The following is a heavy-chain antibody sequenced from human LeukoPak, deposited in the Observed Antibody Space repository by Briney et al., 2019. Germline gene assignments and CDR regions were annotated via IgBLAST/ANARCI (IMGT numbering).Heavy chain of an antibody. J-gene: IGHJ5*02. CDR3: ARELWPNNWFDP. CDR2: MNPNSGNT. CDR1: GYTFTSYD. Sequence: ASVKVSCKASGYTFTSYDINWVRQATGQGLEWMGWMNPNSGNTGYAQKFQGRVTMTRNTSISAAYMELSSLRSEDTAVYYSARELWPNNWFDPWGQGTLVTVSS. D-gene: IGHD5-18*01. V-gene: IGHV1-8*01.